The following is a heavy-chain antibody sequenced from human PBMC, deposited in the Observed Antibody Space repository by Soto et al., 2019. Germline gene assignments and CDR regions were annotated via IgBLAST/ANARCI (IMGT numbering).Heavy chain of an antibody. V-gene: IGHV3-30-3*01. CDR2: IAYDGSII. J-gene: IGHJ4*02. D-gene: IGHD3-22*01. CDR3: ARDHYDRSGYYRLDS. Sequence: QVQLVESGGGVVQPGRSLRLSCAASGFTFSGYAMHWVRQAEGKGLEWVAIIAYDGSIIYYADSVKGRLTISRDNSKNTLYLQMNSLRAEDTAVYYCARDHYDRSGYYRLDSWGQGTLVTVSS. CDR1: GFTFSGYA.